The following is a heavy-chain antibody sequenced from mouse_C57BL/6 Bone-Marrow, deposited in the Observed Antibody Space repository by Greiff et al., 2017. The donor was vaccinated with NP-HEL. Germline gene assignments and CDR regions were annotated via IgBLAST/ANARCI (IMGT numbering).Heavy chain of an antibody. CDR1: GYTFTNYW. Sequence: VKLQESGAELVRPGTSVKMSCKASGYTFTNYWIGWVKQRPGHGLEWIGDIYPGGGYTNYNEKFKGKATLTADKSSSTAYMQFSSLTSEGSAIYYCARSAITTVGWYFDVWGTGTTVTVSS. D-gene: IGHD1-1*01. J-gene: IGHJ1*03. CDR3: ARSAITTVGWYFDV. V-gene: IGHV1-63*01. CDR2: IYPGGGYT.